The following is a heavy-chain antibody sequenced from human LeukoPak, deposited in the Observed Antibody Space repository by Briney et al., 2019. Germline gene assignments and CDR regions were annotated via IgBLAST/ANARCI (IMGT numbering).Heavy chain of an antibody. V-gene: IGHV1-2*04. CDR3: ARESCGSCYSRDNWFDP. Sequence: ASVKVSCKASGYTFTSYAMNWVRQAPGQGLEWMGWINPNSGGTNYAQKFQGWVTVTRDTSISTAYMELSRLRSDDTAVYYCARESCGSCYSRDNWFDPWAREPWSPSPQ. J-gene: IGHJ5*02. D-gene: IGHD2-15*01. CDR2: INPNSGGT. CDR1: GYTFTSYA.